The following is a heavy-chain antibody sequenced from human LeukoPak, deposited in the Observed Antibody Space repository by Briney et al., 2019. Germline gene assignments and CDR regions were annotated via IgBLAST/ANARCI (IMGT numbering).Heavy chain of an antibody. CDR2: IYYSGNT. J-gene: IGHJ4*02. V-gene: IGHV4-39*01. CDR1: GVFISSSNSY. CDR3: AVGNSSGWYRY. D-gene: IGHD6-19*01. Sequence: PSETLSLTCTVSGVFISSSNSYWGWIRQPPGKGLEWIGSIYYSGNTYYNASLKSQVSISIDTSKNQFSLKLSSVTAADTAVYYCAVGNSSGWYRYWGQGTLVTVSS.